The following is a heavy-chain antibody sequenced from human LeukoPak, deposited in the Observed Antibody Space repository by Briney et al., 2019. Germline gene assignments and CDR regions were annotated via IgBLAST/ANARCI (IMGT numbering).Heavy chain of an antibody. J-gene: IGHJ4*02. Sequence: SETLSLTCTVSGGSISSYYWNWIRQPPGKGLEWIGYIYSSGSTSYNPSHKGQVAISVDTSRNQFSLKLSSVTTADTAVYYCARGYGYYFESWGQGTLVTVSS. CDR1: GGSISSYY. D-gene: IGHD5-18*01. CDR3: ARGYGYYFES. CDR2: IYSSGST. V-gene: IGHV4-59*03.